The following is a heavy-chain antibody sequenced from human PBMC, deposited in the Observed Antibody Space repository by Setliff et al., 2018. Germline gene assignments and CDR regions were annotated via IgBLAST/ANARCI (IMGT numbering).Heavy chain of an antibody. CDR2: IYHSGST. J-gene: IGHJ6*02. D-gene: IGHD3-9*01. CDR3: ARLNYDILTGYYGSPYYYGMDV. V-gene: IGHV4-38-2*02. Sequence: SETLSLTCTVSGFSISSAYYWGWIRQPPGKGLEWIGSIYHSGSTYYNPSLKSRVTISVDTSKNQFSLQLSSVTAADTAVYYCARLNYDILTGYYGSPYYYGMDVWGQGTTVTVSS. CDR1: GFSISSAYY.